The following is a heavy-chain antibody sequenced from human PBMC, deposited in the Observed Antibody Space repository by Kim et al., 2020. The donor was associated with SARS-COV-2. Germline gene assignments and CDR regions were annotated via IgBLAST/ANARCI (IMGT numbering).Heavy chain of an antibody. CDR2: ISYDGSNK. V-gene: IGHV3-30-3*01. Sequence: GGSLRLSCAASGFTFSSYAMHWVRQAPGKGLEWVAVISYDGSNKYYADSVKGRFTISRDNSKNTLYLQMNSLRAEDTAVYYCASDYYYDSSGKLDYWGQGTLVTVSS. CDR3: ASDYYYDSSGKLDY. CDR1: GFTFSSYA. D-gene: IGHD3-22*01. J-gene: IGHJ4*02.